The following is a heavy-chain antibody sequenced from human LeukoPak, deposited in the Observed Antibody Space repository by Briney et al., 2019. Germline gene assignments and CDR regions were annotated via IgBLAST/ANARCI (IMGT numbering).Heavy chain of an antibody. CDR3: ARGVDYYDSSGYYLDAFDI. D-gene: IGHD3-22*01. V-gene: IGHV1-2*06. J-gene: IGHJ3*02. Sequence: GASVKVSCKAFGYTFTGYYMHWVRQAPGQGLEWMGRINPNGGGTNYAQKFQGRVTMTRDTSISTAYMELSRLRSDDTAVYYCARGVDYYDSSGYYLDAFDIWGQGTMVTVSS. CDR1: GYTFTGYY. CDR2: INPNGGGT.